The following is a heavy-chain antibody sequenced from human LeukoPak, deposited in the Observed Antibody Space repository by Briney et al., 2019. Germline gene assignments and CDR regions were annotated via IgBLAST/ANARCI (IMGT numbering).Heavy chain of an antibody. CDR2: IIPIFGTA. CDR1: GGTFRNYA. CDR3: ARDGESAVVVVRAAYFDF. V-gene: IGHV1-69*13. J-gene: IGHJ4*02. D-gene: IGHD3-22*01. Sequence: GASVKVSCKASGGTFRNYAINWVRQAPGQGLEWMGGIIPIFGTANYAQKFQGRATITADESTRTSYMDLNSLRSEDTAVYYCARDGESAVVVVRAAYFDFWGQGTLVTVSS.